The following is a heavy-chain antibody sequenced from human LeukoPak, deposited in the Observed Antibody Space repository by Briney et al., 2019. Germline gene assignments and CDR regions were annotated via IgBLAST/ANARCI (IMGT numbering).Heavy chain of an antibody. CDR3: AGYCSSTSCYPYYYYYMDV. J-gene: IGHJ6*03. V-gene: IGHV1-2*02. D-gene: IGHD2-2*01. CDR1: GYTFTGYY. CDR2: INPNSGGT. Sequence: ASVKVSCKASGYTFTGYYMHWVRQAPGQGLEWMGWINPNSGGTNYAQKLQGRVTMTRDTSISTAYMELSRLRSDDTAVYYCAGYCSSTSCYPYYYYYMDVWGKGTTVTVSS.